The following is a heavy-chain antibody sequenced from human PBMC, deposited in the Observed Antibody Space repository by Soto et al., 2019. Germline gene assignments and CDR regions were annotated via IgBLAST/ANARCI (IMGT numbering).Heavy chain of an antibody. Sequence: ASVKVSCKASGGTFSSYAISWVRQAPGQGLEWMGGIIPIFGTANYAQKFQGRVTITADESTSTAYMELSSLRSEDTAVYYCARDLYGSGSNADFDYWGQGTLVTVS. J-gene: IGHJ4*02. CDR1: GGTFSSYA. V-gene: IGHV1-69*13. D-gene: IGHD3-10*01. CDR3: ARDLYGSGSNADFDY. CDR2: IIPIFGTA.